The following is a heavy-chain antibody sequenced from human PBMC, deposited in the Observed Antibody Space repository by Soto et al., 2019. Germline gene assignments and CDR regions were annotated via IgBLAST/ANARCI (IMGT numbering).Heavy chain of an antibody. J-gene: IGHJ6*02. Sequence: ESGGGLVRPGGSLRLSCAASGFTFNIAWMSWVRQAPGKGLEWVGRIKSKADGGTTEYAAPVKGRFTISRDDSENTLYLEMRSLKREDTAVYYCTTGGSPFYYYYARDVWGQGTTVTVSS. CDR3: TTGGSPFYYYYARDV. CDR2: IKSKADGGTT. V-gene: IGHV3-15*01. CDR1: GFTFNIAW. D-gene: IGHD6-6*01.